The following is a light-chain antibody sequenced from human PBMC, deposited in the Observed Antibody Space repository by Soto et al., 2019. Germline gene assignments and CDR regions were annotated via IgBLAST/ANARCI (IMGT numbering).Light chain of an antibody. Sequence: IQLTQSPSSLSASVGDRVTITCRASQSIDTWLAWHQQKPGKAPKLLIYKASTLKSGVPSRFSGSGSGTEFTLTISSLQPDDFATYYCQHYNSYSEAFGQGTKVDIK. V-gene: IGKV1-5*03. CDR2: KAS. J-gene: IGKJ1*01. CDR3: QHYNSYSEA. CDR1: QSIDTW.